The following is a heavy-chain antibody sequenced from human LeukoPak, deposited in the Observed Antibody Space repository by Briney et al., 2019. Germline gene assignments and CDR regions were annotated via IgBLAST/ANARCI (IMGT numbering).Heavy chain of an antibody. V-gene: IGHV4-39*07. D-gene: IGHD2-8*01. CDR1: RGSISSSTYY. J-gene: IGHJ4*02. CDR2: IYYTGST. CDR3: TAEKNGSPHY. Sequence: SETLSLTCTVSRGSISSSTYYWSWVRQPPGKGLEWIASIYYTGSTYYNPSLKSRVTISLDMSKNEFSLTVSSVTAADTAVYFCTAEKNGSPHYWGQGTQVTVSS.